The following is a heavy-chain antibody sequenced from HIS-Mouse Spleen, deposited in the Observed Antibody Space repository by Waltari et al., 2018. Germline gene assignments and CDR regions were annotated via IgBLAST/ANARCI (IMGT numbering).Heavy chain of an antibody. CDR1: GWSFSGYY. CDR2: INHSGST. V-gene: IGHV4-34*01. CDR3: ARVRTGDPSYWYFDL. J-gene: IGHJ2*01. D-gene: IGHD7-27*01. Sequence: QVQLQQWGAGLLQPSETLSLTCAVYGWSFSGYYWSWTRQPPGKGLEWIGEINHSGSTNYNPSLKSRVTISVDTSKNQFSLKLSSVTAADTAVYYCARVRTGDPSYWYFDLWGRGTLVTVSS.